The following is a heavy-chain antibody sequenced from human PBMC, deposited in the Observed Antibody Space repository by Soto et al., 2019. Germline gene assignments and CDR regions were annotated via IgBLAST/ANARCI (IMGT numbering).Heavy chain of an antibody. Sequence: LSLTCAASGFTFSSYAMSWVRQAPGKGLEWVSAISGSGGSTYYADSVKGRFTISRDNSKNTLYLQMNSLRAEDTAVYYCAKDSIGKQQLVRYFQHWGQGTLVTVSS. CDR1: GFTFSSYA. V-gene: IGHV3-23*01. CDR2: ISGSGGST. J-gene: IGHJ1*01. CDR3: AKDSIGKQQLVRYFQH. D-gene: IGHD6-13*01.